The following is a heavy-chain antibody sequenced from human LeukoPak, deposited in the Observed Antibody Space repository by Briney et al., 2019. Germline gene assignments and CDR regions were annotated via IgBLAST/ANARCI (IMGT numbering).Heavy chain of an antibody. CDR3: ARILRGIDY. J-gene: IGHJ4*02. V-gene: IGHV3-53*01. CDR1: GFTVSSNY. Sequence: GGSLRLSCAASGFTVSSNYMSWVRQAPGKGLEWVSVIYSGGSTYYADSVKGRFTISRDKFKNTLYLQTNSLRAEDTAVYYCARILRGIDYWGQGILVTVSS. CDR2: IYSGGST. D-gene: IGHD3-16*01.